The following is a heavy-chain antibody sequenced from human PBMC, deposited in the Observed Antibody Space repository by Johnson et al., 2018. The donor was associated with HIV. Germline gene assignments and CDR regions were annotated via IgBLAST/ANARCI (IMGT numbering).Heavy chain of an antibody. J-gene: IGHJ3*02. CDR2: INWNGGST. Sequence: VQLVESGGGVVQPGRSLRLSCAASGFTFSCYDVHWVRQAPGKGLEWVSGINWNGGSTGYADSVKGRFTISRDNAKNSLYLQMNSLRAEDTALYYCARGNYYGSGSYGAFDIWGQGTMVTVSS. CDR3: ARGNYYGSGSYGAFDI. V-gene: IGHV3-20*04. D-gene: IGHD3-10*01. CDR1: GFTFSCYD.